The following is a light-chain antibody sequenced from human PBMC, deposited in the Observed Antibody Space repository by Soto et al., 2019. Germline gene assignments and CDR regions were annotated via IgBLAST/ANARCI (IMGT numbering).Light chain of an antibody. CDR2: GAS. V-gene: IGKV3-20*01. CDR3: QKYGSSLIT. CDR1: QSVSSSY. Sequence: EIVLTQSPGTLSLSPGERATLSCRASQSVSSSYLAWYQQKPGQAPRLLIYGASSRATGIPDRFSGSGSGTDFTLTISRLEPEDFAVYYCQKYGSSLITFGQGTGLEIK. J-gene: IGKJ5*01.